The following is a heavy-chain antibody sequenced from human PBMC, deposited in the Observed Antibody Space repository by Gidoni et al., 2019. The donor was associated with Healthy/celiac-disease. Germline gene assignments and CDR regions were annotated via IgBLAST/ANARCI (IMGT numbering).Heavy chain of an antibody. CDR2: IYYSVST. CDR3: ARFEARNYWIFDL. V-gene: IGHV4-39*01. J-gene: IGHJ2*01. CDR1: GGSISSRSYY. D-gene: IGHD6-6*01. Sequence: QLQLQESGPGLVKPSEPLSLTCTVSGGSISSRSYYWGWIRQPPGKGLEWIGSIYYSVSTYYNPSLKSRVTISVDTSKNQFSLKLSSVTAADTAVYYCARFEARNYWIFDLWGRGTLVTVSS.